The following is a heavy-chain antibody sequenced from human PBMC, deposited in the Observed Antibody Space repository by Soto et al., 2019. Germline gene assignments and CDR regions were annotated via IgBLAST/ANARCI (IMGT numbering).Heavy chain of an antibody. CDR1: GITFRNYW. J-gene: IGHJ6*02. CDR3: ARDYRYALDV. Sequence: GGALRLSYAASGITFRNYWMHWVRQAPGKGLVWVSRIHSDGSGTSYADSVKGRFTISRDNAKNTLFLQMNSLRDEDTAVYFCARDYRYALDVWGQGTTVTVSS. CDR2: IHSDGSGT. V-gene: IGHV3-74*01. D-gene: IGHD5-12*01.